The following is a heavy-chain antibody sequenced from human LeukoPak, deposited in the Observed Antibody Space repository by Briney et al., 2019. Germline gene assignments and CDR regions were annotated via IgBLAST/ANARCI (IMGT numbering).Heavy chain of an antibody. CDR1: GGSISSYY. V-gene: IGHV4-59*01. D-gene: IGHD2-21*02. J-gene: IGHJ4*02. CDR2: IYYSGST. CDR3: AADLPTESYDY. Sequence: SETLSLTCTVSGGSISSYYWSWIRQPPGKGLEWIGYIYYSGSTNYNPSLKSRVTISVDTSKNQFSLKLSSVTAADTAVYYCAADLPTESYDYWGQGTLVTVSS.